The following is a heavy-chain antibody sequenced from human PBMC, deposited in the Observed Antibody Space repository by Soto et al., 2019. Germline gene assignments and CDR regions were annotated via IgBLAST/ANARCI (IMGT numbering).Heavy chain of an antibody. CDR2: ISHDGTNK. Sequence: GGSLRLSCEVSGFTFSAYVMHWVRQAPGKGLEWVAAISHDGTNKNYGDSVKGRFTISRDNSKKTLYLQMNSLRPEDTALYYCAKDEYYYSRSGYYIFDSWGQGTLVTAPQ. CDR1: GFTFSAYV. V-gene: IGHV3-30*18. J-gene: IGHJ4*02. D-gene: IGHD3-22*01. CDR3: AKDEYYYSRSGYYIFDS.